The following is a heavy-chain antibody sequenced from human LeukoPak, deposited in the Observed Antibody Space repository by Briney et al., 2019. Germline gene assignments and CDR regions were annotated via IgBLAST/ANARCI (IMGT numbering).Heavy chain of an antibody. CDR3: ALFYYDSSGYWFDP. CDR1: GFTFSDFY. CDR2: ISSSGSTR. J-gene: IGHJ5*02. V-gene: IGHV3-11*01. Sequence: GGSLRLSCAASGFTFSDFYMSWIRQAPGKGLEWVSYISSSGSTRYYADSVKGRFTISRDNAKNSLYLQMNSLRAEDTAVYYCALFYYDSSGYWFDPWGQGTLVTVSS. D-gene: IGHD3-22*01.